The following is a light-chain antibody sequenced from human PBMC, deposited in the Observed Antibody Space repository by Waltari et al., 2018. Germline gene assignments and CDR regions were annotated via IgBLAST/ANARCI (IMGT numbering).Light chain of an antibody. CDR2: VNSDGSY. V-gene: IGLV4-69*01. CDR3: QTGGFGIWV. CDR1: SGHSDYA. Sequence: QLMLTQSPSASASLGASVTLTCTLNSGHSDYATAWHQQQPEKGPRFLMKVNSDGSYIKGDGTPARFSGSSSGAERYLTISSLQSEDEADYYCQTGGFGIWVFGGGTKLTVL. J-gene: IGLJ3*02.